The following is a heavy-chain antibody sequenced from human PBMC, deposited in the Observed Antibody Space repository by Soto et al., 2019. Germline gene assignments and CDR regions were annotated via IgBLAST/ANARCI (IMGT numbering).Heavy chain of an antibody. V-gene: IGHV4-59*01. CDR3: ARVSQTGYSSGWPYYFDY. CDR1: GGSISSYY. D-gene: IGHD6-19*01. Sequence: PSETLSLTCTVSGGSISSYYWSWIRQHPGKGLEWTGYIYYSGSTNYNPSLKSRVTISVDTSKNQFSLKLSSVTAADTAVYYCARVSQTGYSSGWPYYFDYWGQGTLVTVSS. J-gene: IGHJ4*02. CDR2: IYYSGST.